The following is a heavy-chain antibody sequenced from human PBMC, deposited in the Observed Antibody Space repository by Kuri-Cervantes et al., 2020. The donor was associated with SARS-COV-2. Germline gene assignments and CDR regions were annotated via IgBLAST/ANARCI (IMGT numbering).Heavy chain of an antibody. CDR3: ARGLYLLWFGELLGGDAFDI. J-gene: IGHJ3*02. Sequence: SETLSLTCTVSGGSISSYYWSWIRQPPGKGLEWIGEINHSGSTNYNPSLKSRVTISVDTSKNQFSLKLSSVTAADTAVYYCARGLYLLWFGELLGGDAFDIWGQGTMVTVSS. D-gene: IGHD3-10*01. V-gene: IGHV4-34*01. CDR2: INHSGST. CDR1: GGSISSYY.